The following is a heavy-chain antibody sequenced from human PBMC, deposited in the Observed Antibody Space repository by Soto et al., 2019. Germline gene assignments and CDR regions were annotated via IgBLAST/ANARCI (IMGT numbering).Heavy chain of an antibody. V-gene: IGHV3-64D*08. Sequence: GGSLRLSCSASGFTFSSYAMHWVRQAPGKGLEYVSAISSNGGSTYYADSVKGRFTISRDNSKNTLYLQMSSLRAEDTAVYYCVKDFKVLVRPVYYFDYWGQGTLVTVSS. D-gene: IGHD6-13*01. CDR2: ISSNGGST. J-gene: IGHJ4*02. CDR1: GFTFSSYA. CDR3: VKDFKVLVRPVYYFDY.